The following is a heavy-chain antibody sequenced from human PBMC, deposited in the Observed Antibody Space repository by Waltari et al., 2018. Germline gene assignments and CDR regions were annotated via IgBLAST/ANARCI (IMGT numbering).Heavy chain of an antibody. J-gene: IGHJ6*03. Sequence: EVQLVESGGGLVQPGGSLRLSCAASGFTFSSYWMSWVRQAPGKGLEWVANIKQDGSEKYYVDSVKGRFTISRDNAKNSLYLQMNSLRAEDTAVYYCAKDSIVFRFGVVIAYYYMDVWGKGTTVTVSS. CDR2: IKQDGSEK. CDR1: GFTFSSYW. D-gene: IGHD3-3*01. CDR3: AKDSIVFRFGVVIAYYYMDV. V-gene: IGHV3-7*01.